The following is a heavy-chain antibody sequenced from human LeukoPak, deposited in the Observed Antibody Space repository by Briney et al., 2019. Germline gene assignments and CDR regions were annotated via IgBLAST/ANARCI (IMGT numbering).Heavy chain of an antibody. CDR2: IYYSGST. CDR1: GGSISSSSYY. Sequence: SETLSLTCTVSGGSISSSSYYWGWIRQPPGKGLEWIGSIYYSGSTYYNPSLKSRVTISVDTSKNQFSLKLSSVTAADTAVYYCARQGSSGWYSRQKYYFDYWGQGTLVTVSS. V-gene: IGHV4-39*01. D-gene: IGHD6-19*01. CDR3: ARQGSSGWYSRQKYYFDY. J-gene: IGHJ4*02.